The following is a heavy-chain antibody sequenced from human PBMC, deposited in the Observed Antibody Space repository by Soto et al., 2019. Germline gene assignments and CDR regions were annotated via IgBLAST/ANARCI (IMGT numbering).Heavy chain of an antibody. CDR3: ARVVLSITRGAFDA. CDR1: GGSISSTHW. D-gene: IGHD1-20*01. Sequence: QVQLQESGPGLVKPSGTLSLTCAVSGGSISSTHWWTWVRQSPGKGLEYIGEISHSGTSNSNPSLKSRVILSVDKSKNHFSLTLTSVTAADTAVYYCARVVLSITRGAFDAWGQGTPVIVSS. V-gene: IGHV4-4*02. CDR2: ISHSGTS. J-gene: IGHJ3*01.